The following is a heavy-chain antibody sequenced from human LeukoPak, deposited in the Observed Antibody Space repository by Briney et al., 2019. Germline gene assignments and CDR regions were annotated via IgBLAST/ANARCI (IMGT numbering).Heavy chain of an antibody. CDR2: IYPGDSDT. CDR3: AIAGDSSTSCYRCFGY. CDR1: GYRFTSYW. D-gene: IGHD2-2*02. Sequence: GESLKISCKCSGYRFTSYWIGGVRQMPGKGLEWMAIIYPGDSDTRYNPSFQGQVTISADKSIDTAYLHWGSLKPSDTALYYCAIAGDSSTSCYRCFGYWGPGNLVTASS. J-gene: IGHJ4*02. V-gene: IGHV5-51*01.